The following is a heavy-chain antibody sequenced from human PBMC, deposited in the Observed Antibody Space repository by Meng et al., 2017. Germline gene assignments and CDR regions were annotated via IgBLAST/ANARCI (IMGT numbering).Heavy chain of an antibody. V-gene: IGHV4-59*01. CDR3: AREVHYDSSGYYVARAFDI. CDR1: GGSISSYY. D-gene: IGHD3-22*01. Sequence: SETLSLTCTVSGGSISSYYWSWIRQPPGKGLEWIGYIYYSGSTNYNPSLKSRVTISVDTSKNQSSLKLSSVTAADTAVYYCAREVHYDSSGYYVARAFDIWGQGTMVTVSS. J-gene: IGHJ3*02. CDR2: IYYSGST.